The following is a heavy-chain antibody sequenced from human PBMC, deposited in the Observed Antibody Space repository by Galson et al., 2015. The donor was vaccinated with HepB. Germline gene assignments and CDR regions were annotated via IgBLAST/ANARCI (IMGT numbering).Heavy chain of an antibody. J-gene: IGHJ4*02. CDR1: GFTFSSYG. V-gene: IGHV3-74*01. D-gene: IGHD2-8*01. CDR3: ARVMSSDSLAIDY. CDR2: INRDGGIT. Sequence: SLRLSCAASGFTFSSYGMHWVRQAPGKGLVWVSRINRDGGITSYADSVTGRFSISRDNAKNTVYLQMNNLRAEDTAVYYCARVMSSDSLAIDYWGQGTLVTVSS.